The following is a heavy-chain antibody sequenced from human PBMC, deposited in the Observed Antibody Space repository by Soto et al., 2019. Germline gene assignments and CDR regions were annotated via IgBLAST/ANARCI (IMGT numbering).Heavy chain of an antibody. Sequence: ESLKISCAASGFTFSSYAMSWVRQAPGKGLEWVSAISGSGGSTYYADSVKGRFTISRDNSKNTLYLQMNSLRAEDTAVYYCAKYSEWFGELYGMDVWGQGTTVTVSS. CDR1: GFTFSSYA. CDR3: AKYSEWFGELYGMDV. D-gene: IGHD3-10*01. CDR2: ISGSGGST. V-gene: IGHV3-23*01. J-gene: IGHJ6*02.